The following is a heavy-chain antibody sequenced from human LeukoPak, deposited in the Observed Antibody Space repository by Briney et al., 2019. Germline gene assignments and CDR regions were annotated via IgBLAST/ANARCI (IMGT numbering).Heavy chain of an antibody. CDR2: INPNSGGT. J-gene: IGHJ3*02. Sequence: ASVKVSCKASGYTFTGYCMHWVRQAPGQGLEWMGWINPNSGGTNYAQKFQGRVTMTRDTSISTAYMELSRLRSDDTAVYYCARTFVVVTANDAFDIWGQGTMVTVSS. CDR3: ARTFVVVTANDAFDI. D-gene: IGHD2-21*02. V-gene: IGHV1-2*02. CDR1: GYTFTGYC.